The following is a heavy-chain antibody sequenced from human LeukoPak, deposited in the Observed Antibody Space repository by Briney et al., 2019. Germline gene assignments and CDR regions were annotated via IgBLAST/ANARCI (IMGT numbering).Heavy chain of an antibody. Sequence: SVKVSCKASGGTFSSYAISWVRQAPGQGLEWMGGIIPIFGTANYAQKFQGRVTITADESTSTAYMELSSLRSEDTAVYYCASLLLGATRNFDYWGQGTLVTVS. V-gene: IGHV1-69*13. D-gene: IGHD1-26*01. CDR1: GGTFSSYA. CDR2: IIPIFGTA. J-gene: IGHJ4*02. CDR3: ASLLLGATRNFDY.